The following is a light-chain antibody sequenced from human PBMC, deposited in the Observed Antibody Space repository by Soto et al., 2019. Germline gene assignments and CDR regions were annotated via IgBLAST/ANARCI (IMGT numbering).Light chain of an antibody. J-gene: IGKJ1*01. CDR3: QQYNSYST. Sequence: IQMTQSPCTLSASVGDRVASTCRASQRMSSWLAWYHQEPGKSTKLLIYRTSCAQRKGPSSSRGSGSGTEFPLTISRLQPDDFATYYCQQYNSYSTFGQGTRWISN. CDR1: QRMSSW. V-gene: IGKV1-5*03. CDR2: RTS.